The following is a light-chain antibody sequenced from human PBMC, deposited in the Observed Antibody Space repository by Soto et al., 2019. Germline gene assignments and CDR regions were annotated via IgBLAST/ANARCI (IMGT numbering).Light chain of an antibody. CDR2: DAS. CDR1: QNISNY. CDR3: QQFDDLPLT. V-gene: IGKV1-33*01. Sequence: DIQMTQSPSSLSASVGDRVTITCQASQNISNYLNWYQQKPGKAPKLLIYDASNLETGVPSRFSGSGSGTDFTLTINSLQPEDVATYYCQQFDDLPLTFGGGTKVDIK. J-gene: IGKJ4*01.